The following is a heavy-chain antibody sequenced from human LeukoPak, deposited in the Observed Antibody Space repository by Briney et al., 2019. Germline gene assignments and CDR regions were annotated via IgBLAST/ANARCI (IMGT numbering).Heavy chain of an antibody. V-gene: IGHV3-30*02. CDR2: IRYDGSNK. CDR1: GFTFSSYG. D-gene: IGHD6-6*01. CDR3: AKGPEYSSSSFDY. Sequence: GGSLRLSCAASGFTFSSYGMHWVRQAPGKGLEWVAFIRYDGSNKYYADSVKGRFTISRDNSKNTLCLQMNSLRAEDTAVYYCAKGPEYSSSSFDYWGQGTLVTVSS. J-gene: IGHJ4*02.